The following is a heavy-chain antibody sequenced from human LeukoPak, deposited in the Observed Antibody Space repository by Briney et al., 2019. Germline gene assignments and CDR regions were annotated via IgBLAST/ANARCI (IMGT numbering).Heavy chain of an antibody. CDR3: ARDHGLVVVPAANTSPDYYYYYGMDV. Sequence: GGSLRLTCAASGFTFSNCYMSWIRQAPGKGLEWVSYISSSGSTIYYADSVKGRFTISRDNAKNLLYLQMNSLRAEDTAVYYCARDHGLVVVPAANTSPDYYYYYGMDVWGQETTVTVSS. D-gene: IGHD2-2*01. CDR1: GFTFSNCY. CDR2: ISSSGSTI. V-gene: IGHV3-11*01. J-gene: IGHJ6*02.